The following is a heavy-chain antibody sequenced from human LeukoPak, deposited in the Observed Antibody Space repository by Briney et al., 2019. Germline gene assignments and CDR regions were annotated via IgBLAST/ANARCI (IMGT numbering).Heavy chain of an antibody. J-gene: IGHJ4*02. V-gene: IGHV4-39*01. CDR2: IYYSGST. CDR3: ARQPDFDWLFAHFDY. CDR1: GGSISSSSYY. D-gene: IGHD3-9*01. Sequence: PSETLSLTCTVSGGSISSSSYYWGWIRQPPGKGLEWIGSIYYSGSTYYNPSLKSRVTISVDTSKNQFSLKLSSVTAADTAVYYCARQPDFDWLFAHFDYWGQGTLVTVSS.